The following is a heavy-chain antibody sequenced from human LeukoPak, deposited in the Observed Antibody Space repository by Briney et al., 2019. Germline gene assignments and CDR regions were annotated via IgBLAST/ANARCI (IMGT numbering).Heavy chain of an antibody. Sequence: GGSLRLSCAASGFTFDDYAMHWVRQAPGKGLEWVSLISGDGGSTYYADSVKGRFTISRDNSKNPLYLQMNSLRTEDTALYYCAKETSGDSSGYYFDYWGQGTLVTVSS. D-gene: IGHD3-22*01. CDR3: AKETSGDSSGYYFDY. CDR2: ISGDGGST. V-gene: IGHV3-43*02. CDR1: GFTFDDYA. J-gene: IGHJ4*02.